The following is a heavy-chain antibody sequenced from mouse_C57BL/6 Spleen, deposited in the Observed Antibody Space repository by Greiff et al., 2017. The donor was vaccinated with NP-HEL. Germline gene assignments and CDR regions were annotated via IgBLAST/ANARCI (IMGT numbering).Heavy chain of an antibody. Sequence: EVKLQESVAELVRPGASVKLSCTASGFNIKNTYMHWVKQRPEQGLEWIGRIDPANGNTKYAPKFQGKATITADTSSNTAYLQLSSLTSEDTAIYYCARGYGSFYWYFDVWGTGTTVTVSS. D-gene: IGHD1-1*01. J-gene: IGHJ1*03. V-gene: IGHV14-3*01. CDR2: IDPANGNT. CDR3: ARGYGSFYWYFDV. CDR1: GFNIKNTY.